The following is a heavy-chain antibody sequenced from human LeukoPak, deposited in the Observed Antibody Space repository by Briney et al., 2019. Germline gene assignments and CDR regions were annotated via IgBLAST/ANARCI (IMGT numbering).Heavy chain of an antibody. J-gene: IGHJ4*02. CDR2: INHSGST. Sequence: SENLSLNCAVYGGSFSGYYWSWIRQPPGKGLEWIGEINHSGSTNYNPSLKSRVTISVDTSKNQFSLKLSSVTAADTAVYYCARGRPYYYGSGSYLVYWGQGTLVTVSS. V-gene: IGHV4-34*01. D-gene: IGHD3-10*01. CDR3: ARGRPYYYGSGSYLVY. CDR1: GGSFSGYY.